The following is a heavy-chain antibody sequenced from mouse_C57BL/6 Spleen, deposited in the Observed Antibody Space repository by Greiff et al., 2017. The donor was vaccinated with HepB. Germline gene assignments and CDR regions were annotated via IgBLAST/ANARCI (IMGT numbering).Heavy chain of an antibody. CDR1: GYTFTSYW. CDR2: IHPNSGST. J-gene: IGHJ2*01. Sequence: QVQLQQPGAELVKPGASVKLSCKASGYTFTSYWMHWVKQRPGQGLEWIGMIHPNSGSTNYNEKFKSKATLTVDKSSSTAYMQLSSLTSEDSAVYYGARDYGSRGDYFDYWGQGTTLTVSS. D-gene: IGHD1-1*01. V-gene: IGHV1-64*01. CDR3: ARDYGSRGDYFDY.